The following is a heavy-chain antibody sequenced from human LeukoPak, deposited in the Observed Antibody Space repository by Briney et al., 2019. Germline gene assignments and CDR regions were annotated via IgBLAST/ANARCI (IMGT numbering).Heavy chain of an antibody. J-gene: IGHJ4*02. CDR2: IYYSGST. V-gene: IGHV4-59*01. CDR1: GGSISSYY. CDR3: ARVGGHGDTEYYFDY. D-gene: IGHD3-10*01. Sequence: SETLSLTCTVSGGSISSYYRSWIRQPPGKGLEWIGYIYYSGSTNYNPSLKSRVTISVDTSKNQFSLKLSSVTAADTAVYYCARVGGHGDTEYYFDYWGQGTLVTVSS.